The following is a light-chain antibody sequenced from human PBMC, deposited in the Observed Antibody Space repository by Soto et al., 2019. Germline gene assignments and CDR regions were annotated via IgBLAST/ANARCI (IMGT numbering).Light chain of an antibody. CDR2: SAS. Sequence: EIVMTQSPATLSVSLGERATLSCRASQTVSSNLAWYQQKPGQAPRLLIYSASTRAPGIPARFSGSGSGTEFTLTISSLQSEDFAVYHCQQYYRWPLFTFGPGTKVNI. V-gene: IGKV3-15*01. CDR3: QQYYRWPLFT. J-gene: IGKJ3*01. CDR1: QTVSSN.